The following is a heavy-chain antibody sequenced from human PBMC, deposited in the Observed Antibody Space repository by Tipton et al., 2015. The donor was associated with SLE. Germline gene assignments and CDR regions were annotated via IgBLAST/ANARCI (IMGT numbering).Heavy chain of an antibody. V-gene: IGHV4-34*01. Sequence: TLSLTCAVYGGSFSGYYWSWIRQPPGRGLEWIGEINHSGSTNYNPSLKSRVTISVDTSKNQFSLKLSSVTAADTAVYYCARVLGGSGAFDIWGQGTMVTVSS. CDR1: GGSFSGYY. CDR3: ARVLGGSGAFDI. J-gene: IGHJ3*02. CDR2: INHSGST. D-gene: IGHD3-10*01.